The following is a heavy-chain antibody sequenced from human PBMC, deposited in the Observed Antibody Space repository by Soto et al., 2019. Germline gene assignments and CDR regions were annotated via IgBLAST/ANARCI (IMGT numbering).Heavy chain of an antibody. CDR1: GYMFSDYA. D-gene: IGHD4-17*01. J-gene: IGHJ6*02. CDR3: ARKPFSHYADMDV. Sequence: QVQLVQSEVEVKKPGASVKVSCKASGYMFSDYAINWVRLAPGRGLEWMGWIIPYTDNEKYAEKFQGRVTLTTDTSTNTVYMDLRSLTPDDTGVSFCARKPFSHYADMDVWGQGTSVTVSS. V-gene: IGHV1-18*01. CDR2: IIPYTDNE.